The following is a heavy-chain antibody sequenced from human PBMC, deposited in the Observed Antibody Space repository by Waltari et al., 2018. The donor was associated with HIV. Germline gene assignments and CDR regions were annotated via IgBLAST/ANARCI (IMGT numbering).Heavy chain of an antibody. V-gene: IGHV3-74*01. CDR1: GFSVTNYW. Sequence: EVQLVQSGGGLIKPGVSLRLSCAASGFSVTNYWMHWVRQSPGKGLVWVSRINIDGRTIDYEDSVKGRFTISRDSAKNTLSLQMNSLREEDTAVYYCSRDTFGEYDFWGQGALVTVSS. CDR2: INIDGRTI. CDR3: SRDTFGEYDF. J-gene: IGHJ4*02. D-gene: IGHD3-3*01.